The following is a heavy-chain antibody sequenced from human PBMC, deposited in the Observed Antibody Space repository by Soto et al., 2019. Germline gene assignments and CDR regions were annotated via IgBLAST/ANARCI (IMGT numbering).Heavy chain of an antibody. V-gene: IGHV1-46*03. CDR3: AREGRITMTIDS. D-gene: IGHD3-22*01. CDR1: GYTFTSYY. J-gene: IGHJ4*02. CDR2: INPSGGST. Sequence: QVQLVQSGAEVKKPGASVKVSCKASGYTFTSYYMHWVRQAPGQGLEWMGIINPSGGSTSYAQKFQGRXXMXRXTSTSTVYMELSSLRSEDTAVYYCAREGRITMTIDSWGQGTLVTVSS.